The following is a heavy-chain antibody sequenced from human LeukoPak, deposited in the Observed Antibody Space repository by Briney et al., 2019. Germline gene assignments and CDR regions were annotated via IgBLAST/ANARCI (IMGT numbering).Heavy chain of an antibody. D-gene: IGHD3-9*01. CDR1: GFTFSSDA. CDR3: AKDRVGGYFVPIDS. J-gene: IGHJ4*02. CDR2: ITGSGAIT. V-gene: IGHV3-23*01. Sequence: PGGSLRLSCAASGFTFSSDAMNWVRQAPGKGLQLVADITGSGAITHYADSVKGRFTISRDNSKNTLYLQMNSLRAEDTAVCYCAKDRVGGYFVPIDSCAQANLVTVS.